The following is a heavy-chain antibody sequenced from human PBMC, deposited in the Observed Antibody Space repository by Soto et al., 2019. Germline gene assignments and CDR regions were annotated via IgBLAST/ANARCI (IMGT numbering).Heavy chain of an antibody. D-gene: IGHD3-22*01. V-gene: IGHV1-2*04. CDR3: ARGLTLTDTSGYYVY. CDR1: GYIFTGYY. CDR2: INPKSGVT. J-gene: IGHJ4*02. Sequence: ASLKVSCKASGYIFTGYYMHWVRQAPGRGPEWMGWINPKSGVTNYAQKFQGLVTMTRDTSINTAYMELSSLRSDDTAVYYCARGLTLTDTSGYYVYWVQGSLVTVSS.